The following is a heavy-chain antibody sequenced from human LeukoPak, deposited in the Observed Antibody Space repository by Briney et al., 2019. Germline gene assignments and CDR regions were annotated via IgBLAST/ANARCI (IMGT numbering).Heavy chain of an antibody. CDR3: TINLIQLWSKEEPY. CDR1: GFTFSNAW. CDR2: IKSKTDGGTT. D-gene: IGHD5-18*01. Sequence: PGGSLRLSCAASGFTFSNAWMSWVRQAPGKGLEWVGRIKSKTDGGTTDYAAPVKGRFTISRDDSKNTLYLQMNSLKTEDTAVYYCTINLIQLWSKEEPYWGQGTLVTVSS. J-gene: IGHJ4*02. V-gene: IGHV3-15*01.